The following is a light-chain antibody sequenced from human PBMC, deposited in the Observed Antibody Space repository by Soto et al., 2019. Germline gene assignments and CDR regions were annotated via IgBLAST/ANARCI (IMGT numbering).Light chain of an antibody. CDR1: SSNIESHT. CDR3: ATWDESRKGV. J-gene: IGLJ1*01. Sequence: QSVVTQPPSASGTPGQRITISCSGSSSNIESHTVNWYQQVPGTAPKLLINTNNQRPSGVPDRFSGSKSGASASLTITGLQPEDEATYYCATWDESRKGVFATGSKLTVL. CDR2: TNN. V-gene: IGLV1-44*01.